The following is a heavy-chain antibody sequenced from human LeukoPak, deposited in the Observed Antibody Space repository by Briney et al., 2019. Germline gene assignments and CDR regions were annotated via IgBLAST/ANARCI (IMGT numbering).Heavy chain of an antibody. CDR1: GGSFSGYY. CDR2: IYYSGST. CDR3: ARRIYGNAFGYFDY. V-gene: IGHV4-39*01. D-gene: IGHD4-11*01. Sequence: SETLSLTCAVDGGSFSGYYWGWVRQPPGKGLEWIGSIYYSGSTYYNPALKSRVTISVDTSKNQFSLQLTYVTAADTAVYYCARRIYGNAFGYFDYWGKGTMVTVSS. J-gene: IGHJ4*02.